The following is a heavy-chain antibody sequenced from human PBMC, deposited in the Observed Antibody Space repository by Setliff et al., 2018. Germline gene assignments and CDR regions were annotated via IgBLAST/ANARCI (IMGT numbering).Heavy chain of an antibody. CDR1: GVSISSYY. D-gene: IGHD3-3*01. Sequence: SETLSLTCSVSGVSISSYYWSWIRQPPGKGLECIGYIRKSGSTNYNPSLMSRVSISVDTSKNQFSLKLRSVTAADTAVYYCARLSWNGLRYYGLDVWGQGTTVTVSS. CDR3: ARLSWNGLRYYGLDV. J-gene: IGHJ6*02. CDR2: IRKSGST. V-gene: IGHV4-59*01.